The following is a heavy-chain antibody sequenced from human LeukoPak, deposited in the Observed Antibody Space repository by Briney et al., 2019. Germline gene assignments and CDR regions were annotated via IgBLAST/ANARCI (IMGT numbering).Heavy chain of an antibody. CDR1: GGSFSGYY. CDR3: ARGGGADWFDP. Sequence: SETLSLTCAVYGGSFSGYYWSWIRQPPGKGLEWIGEINHSGSTNYNPSLKSRVTISLDRSKNQFSLKLNSVTAADTAVYYCARGGGADWFDPWGQGTLVTVSS. D-gene: IGHD1-26*01. V-gene: IGHV4-34*01. J-gene: IGHJ5*02. CDR2: INHSGST.